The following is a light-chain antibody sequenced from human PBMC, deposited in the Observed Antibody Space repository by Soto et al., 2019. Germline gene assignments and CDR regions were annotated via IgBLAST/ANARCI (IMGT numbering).Light chain of an antibody. J-gene: IGKJ3*01. CDR2: GAS. CDR3: QQYNNWPFT. Sequence: EIVMTQSPATLSVSPGERATLSCRASQSVSSNLAWYQQKPGQAPRLLIYGASTRATGIPARFSGSGSGTEVTLTISSLQSGDCAVYYCQQYNNWPFTFGPGTKVDIK. V-gene: IGKV3-15*01. CDR1: QSVSSN.